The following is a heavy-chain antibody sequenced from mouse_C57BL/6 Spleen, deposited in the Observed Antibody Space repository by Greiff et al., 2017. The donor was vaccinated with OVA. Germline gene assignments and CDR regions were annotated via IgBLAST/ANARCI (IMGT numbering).Heavy chain of an antibody. CDR2: IYPGDGDT. Sequence: QVQLQQSGAELVKPGASVKISCKASGYAFSSYWMNWVKQRPGKGLEWIGQIYPGDGDTNYNGKFKGKATLTADKSSSTAYMQLSSLTSEDSAVYFCARRGDYDGFDYWGQCTTLTVSS. J-gene: IGHJ2*01. CDR3: ARRGDYDGFDY. CDR1: GYAFSSYW. V-gene: IGHV1-80*01. D-gene: IGHD2-4*01.